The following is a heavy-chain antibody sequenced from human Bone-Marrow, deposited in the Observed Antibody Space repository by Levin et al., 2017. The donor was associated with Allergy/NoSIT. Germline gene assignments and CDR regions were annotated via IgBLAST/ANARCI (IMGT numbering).Heavy chain of an antibody. CDR2: IFYGGST. Sequence: SQTLSLTCSVSGGSISGFFWTWIRQPPGKGLEWVGSIFYGGSTTYNASLKSRVTISVDASKNQFSLKLTSVTAADTAMYYCATIAVAGGGVDYWGQGTQVTVSS. J-gene: IGHJ4*02. V-gene: IGHV4-59*08. CDR1: GGSISGFF. D-gene: IGHD6-19*01. CDR3: ATIAVAGGGVDY.